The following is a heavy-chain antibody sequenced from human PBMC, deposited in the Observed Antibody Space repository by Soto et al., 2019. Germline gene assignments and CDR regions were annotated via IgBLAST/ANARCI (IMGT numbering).Heavy chain of an antibody. CDR3: ARLGFPGAIYFDS. CDR1: GYNFTTFW. CDR2: IYPGDSET. Sequence: GEPLKISCKGAGYNFTTFWIGWVRQMPGKGLEWMGIIYPGDSETKYSPDFEGQVTISADRSTNTAYLQWRSLRASDTAMYYCARLGFPGAIYFDSWGLGTLVTVYS. V-gene: IGHV5-51*01. J-gene: IGHJ4*02.